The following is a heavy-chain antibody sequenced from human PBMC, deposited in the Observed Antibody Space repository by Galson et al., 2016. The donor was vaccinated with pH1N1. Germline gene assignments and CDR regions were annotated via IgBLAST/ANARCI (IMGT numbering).Heavy chain of an antibody. CDR3: ARGSGRAIGYHYYMDV. D-gene: IGHD3-10*01. CDR2: INPAFGAP. V-gene: IGHV1-69*13. J-gene: IGHJ6*03. CDR1: GGTFKTHT. Sequence: SVKVSCKASGGTFKTHTVSWVRQAPGQGLERMGGINPAFGAPNYAQNFQGRVSITADASRSAAYMELSGLRSDDTAVYYCARGSGRAIGYHYYMDVWGKGTPVIVSS.